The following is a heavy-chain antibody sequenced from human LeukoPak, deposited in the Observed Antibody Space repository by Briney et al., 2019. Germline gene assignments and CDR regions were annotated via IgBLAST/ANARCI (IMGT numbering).Heavy chain of an antibody. CDR2: ISRGGDSP. CDR3: AKEVYGSGPYYLDY. V-gene: IGHV3-23*01. CDR1: GFTFSSYA. J-gene: IGHJ4*02. Sequence: PGGSLRLSCAASGFTFSSYAMSWVRQAPGKGLQWVSAISRGGDSPYYADSVKGRFTISRGNSRNTLYLQMNSLRAEDTAIYYCAKEVYGSGPYYLDYWGQGTLVTVSS. D-gene: IGHD3-10*01.